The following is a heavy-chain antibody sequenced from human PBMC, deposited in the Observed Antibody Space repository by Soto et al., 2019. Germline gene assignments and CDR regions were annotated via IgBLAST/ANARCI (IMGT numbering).Heavy chain of an antibody. Sequence: PGGSLRLSCAASGFTFSSYAMHWVRQAPGKGLEWVAVISYDGSNKYYADSVKGRFTISRDNSKNTLYLQMNSLRAEDTAVYYCARDIGTLVVPAAPFDPWGQGTLVTVPS. CDR1: GFTFSSYA. D-gene: IGHD2-2*01. J-gene: IGHJ5*02. CDR2: ISYDGSNK. CDR3: ARDIGTLVVPAAPFDP. V-gene: IGHV3-30-3*01.